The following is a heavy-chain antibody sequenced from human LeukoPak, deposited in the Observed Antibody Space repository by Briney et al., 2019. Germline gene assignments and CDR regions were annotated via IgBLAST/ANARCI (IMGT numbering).Heavy chain of an antibody. CDR1: GDSISSDTYY. V-gene: IGHV4-61*02. J-gene: IGHJ5*02. Sequence: PSQTLSLTCTVSGDSISSDTYYWTWIRQPAGKGLEWIGRIYISGNTNYNPSLKSRVTISVDTSKNQFSLNLNSVTAADTAVYYCGGTRRYCSGGSCYNWFDPWGQGTLVTVSS. CDR2: IYISGNT. D-gene: IGHD2-15*01. CDR3: GGTRRYCSGGSCYNWFDP.